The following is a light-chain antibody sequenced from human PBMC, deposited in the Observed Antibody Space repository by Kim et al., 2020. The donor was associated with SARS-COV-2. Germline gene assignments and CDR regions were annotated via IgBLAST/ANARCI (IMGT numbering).Light chain of an antibody. V-gene: IGKV3-20*01. CDR2: GAS. CDR1: QSVTSSY. CDR3: QQYGTSLRT. J-gene: IGKJ1*01. Sequence: EIVLTQSPGTLSLSPGERATLSCRASQSVTSSYLAWYQQKPAQTPRLLIYGASNRATGIPDRFSGSGSGTDFTLTISRLESEDLAVYYCQQYGTSLRTFGQGTQVDIK.